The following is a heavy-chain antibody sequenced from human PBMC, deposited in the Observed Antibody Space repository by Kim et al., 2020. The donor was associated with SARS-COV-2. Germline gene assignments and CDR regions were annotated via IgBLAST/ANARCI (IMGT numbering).Heavy chain of an antibody. V-gene: IGHV3-7*01. Sequence: GGSLRLSCVASGFTFSSYWMSWVRQAPGKGLEWVANIKQDGSEKYYVDSVKGRFTISRDNAKNSLYLQMNSLRAEDTAVYYCARELRYDYAGFDYWGQGTLVTVSS. D-gene: IGHD3-16*01. CDR3: ARELRYDYAGFDY. CDR2: IKQDGSEK. CDR1: GFTFSSYW. J-gene: IGHJ4*02.